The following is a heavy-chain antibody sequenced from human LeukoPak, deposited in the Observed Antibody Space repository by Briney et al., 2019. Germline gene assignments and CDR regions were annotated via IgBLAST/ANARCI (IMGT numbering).Heavy chain of an antibody. CDR2: IYYSGST. CDR1: GGSISSSSYY. D-gene: IGHD6-13*01. CDR3: ARHEARYNSSLPDY. J-gene: IGHJ4*02. Sequence: SETLSLTCTVSGGSISSSSYYWGWIRQPPGKGLEWIGSIYYSGSTYYNPSLKSRVTISVDTSKNQFSLKLSSVAAADPAVYYCARHEARYNSSLPDYWGQDTLVTVSS. V-gene: IGHV4-39*01.